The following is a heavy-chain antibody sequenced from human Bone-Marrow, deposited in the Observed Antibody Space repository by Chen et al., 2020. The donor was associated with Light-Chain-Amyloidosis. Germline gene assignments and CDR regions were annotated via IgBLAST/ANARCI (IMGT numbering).Heavy chain of an antibody. CDR1: GYTFTSFD. CDR3: ARTGTSGYFYYR. CDR2: MNPNNGAT. D-gene: IGHD3-22*01. V-gene: IGHV1-8*01. J-gene: IGHJ4*02. Sequence: QVQLVQSGAEVRQPGASVKVSCKASGYTFTSFDINWVRQAPGQGLEWVGWMNPNNGATNYAQKFQGRVTMTRNTSISTAYLELSSLRSEDTAMYYCARTGTSGYFYYRWGQGTLVTGSS.